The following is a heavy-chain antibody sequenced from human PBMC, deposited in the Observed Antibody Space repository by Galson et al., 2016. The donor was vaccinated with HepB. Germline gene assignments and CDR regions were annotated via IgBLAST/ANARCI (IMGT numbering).Heavy chain of an antibody. CDR1: GAPIANSNW. D-gene: IGHD3-10*01. CDR3: TRESGAFVPFGF. J-gene: IGHJ1*01. CDR2: ISHSGSA. V-gene: IGHV4-4*02. Sequence: SETLSLTCAVSGAPIANSNWWSWVRQAPGKGLEWIGEISHSGSAHYNPSLESRVTLSSDMSRDESSLKLYSVTAADTAMYFCTRESGAFVPFGFWSQGALVTVSA.